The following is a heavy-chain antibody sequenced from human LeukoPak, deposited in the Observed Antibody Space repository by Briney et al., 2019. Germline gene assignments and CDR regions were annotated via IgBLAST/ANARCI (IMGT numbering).Heavy chain of an antibody. Sequence: PSETLSLTCAVYGGSFSGYYWSWIRQPPGMGLEWIGEINHSGSTNYNPSLKSRVTISVDTSKNQFSLKLSSVTAADTAVYYCARDRYCSGGSCYYNWFDPWGQGTLVTVSS. CDR3: ARDRYCSGGSCYYNWFDP. J-gene: IGHJ5*02. D-gene: IGHD2-15*01. CDR2: INHSGST. CDR1: GGSFSGYY. V-gene: IGHV4-34*01.